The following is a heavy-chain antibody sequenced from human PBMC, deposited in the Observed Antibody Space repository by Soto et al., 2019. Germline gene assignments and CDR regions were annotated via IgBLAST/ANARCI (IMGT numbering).Heavy chain of an antibody. CDR3: AGGRESYNWNYVGY. CDR2: IYYSGST. V-gene: IGHV4-59*12. CDR1: GGSISGYY. Sequence: KSSETLSLTCAVSGGSISGYYWTWIRQPPGKGLEWIGYIYYSGSTNYSPSLKSRVTISVDTSKNQFSLKLTSVTAADTAVYYCAGGRESYNWNYVGYWGQGTQVTGS. J-gene: IGHJ4*02. D-gene: IGHD1-1*01.